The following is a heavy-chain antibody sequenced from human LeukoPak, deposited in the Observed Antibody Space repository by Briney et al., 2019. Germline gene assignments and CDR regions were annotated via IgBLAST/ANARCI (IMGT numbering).Heavy chain of an antibody. CDR3: VRISETYYYDSSGLDFDD. V-gene: IGHV4-59*01. J-gene: IGHJ4*02. CDR2: VYYSGDT. CDR1: NGSMSNYY. Sequence: SETLSLTCTVSNGSMSNYYWSWLRQPPGKGLEWIGYVYYSGDTNYNPSLKSRVTLSVDTSKNQFSLKLYSVTAADTAMYYCVRISETYYYDSSGLDFDDGGQGTLVTVAS. D-gene: IGHD3-22*01.